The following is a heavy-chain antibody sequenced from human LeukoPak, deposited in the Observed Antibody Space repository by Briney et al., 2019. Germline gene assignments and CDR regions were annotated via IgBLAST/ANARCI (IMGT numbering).Heavy chain of an antibody. CDR3: AKSVESAVTTNPYFDY. D-gene: IGHD4-17*01. CDR1: GFTFSDYA. V-gene: IGHV3-23*01. Sequence: GGSLRLSCAASGFTFSDYAMSWVRQALGKVLSWVSVISGSGVSTYNADSVKGQFTISRDNSKNTLYLQINSLRAEDTAVYYCAKSVESAVTTNPYFDYWGQGTLVTVSS. CDR2: ISGSGVST. J-gene: IGHJ4*02.